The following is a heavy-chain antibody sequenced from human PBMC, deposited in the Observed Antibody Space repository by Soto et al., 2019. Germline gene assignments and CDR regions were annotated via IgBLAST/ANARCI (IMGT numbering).Heavy chain of an antibody. Sequence: SVKVSCKASGGTFSSYAISWVRQAPGQGLEWMGGIIPIFGTANYAQKFQGRVTITADESTSTAYMELSSLRSEDTAVYYCARDSSLGYCSSTSCYYYYGMDVWGQGTKVTVSS. V-gene: IGHV1-69*13. J-gene: IGHJ6*02. CDR3: ARDSSLGYCSSTSCYYYYGMDV. D-gene: IGHD2-2*01. CDR1: GGTFSSYA. CDR2: IIPIFGTA.